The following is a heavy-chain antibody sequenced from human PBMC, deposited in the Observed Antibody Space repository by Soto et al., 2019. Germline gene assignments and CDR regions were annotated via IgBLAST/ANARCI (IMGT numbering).Heavy chain of an antibody. J-gene: IGHJ6*02. CDR3: ARAPVYGDSHYYGMDV. Sequence: SVKVSCKASGGTFSSYAISWVRQAPGQGLEWMGGIIPIFGTANYAQKFQGRVTITADESTSTAYMELSSLRSEDTAVYYCARAPVYGDSHYYGMDVWGQGTTVTVSS. CDR1: GGTFSSYA. V-gene: IGHV1-69*01. D-gene: IGHD4-17*01. CDR2: IIPIFGTA.